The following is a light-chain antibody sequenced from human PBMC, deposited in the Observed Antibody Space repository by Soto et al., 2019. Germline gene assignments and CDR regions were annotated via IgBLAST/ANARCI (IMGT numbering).Light chain of an antibody. CDR1: NSNIGRNT. J-gene: IGLJ2*01. CDR2: SNN. Sequence: QLVLTQPPSASGTPGQRVTISCSGSNSNIGRNTVNWYQQLPGTAPKLLIYSNNQRPSGVPDRFSGSKSGTSASLAISGIQSEDEADYHCAAWDNSLNGPVFGGGTKLTVL. V-gene: IGLV1-44*01. CDR3: AAWDNSLNGPV.